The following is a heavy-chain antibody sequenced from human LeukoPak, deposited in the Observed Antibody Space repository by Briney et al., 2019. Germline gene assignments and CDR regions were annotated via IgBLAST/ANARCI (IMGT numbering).Heavy chain of an antibody. CDR2: IYTSGSI. V-gene: IGHV4-61*02. D-gene: IGHD5-12*01. Sequence: SQTLSLTCTVSGGSISSGSYYWSWIRQPAGKGLEWIGRIYTSGSINYNPSLKSRVTISVDTSKNQFSLKLSFVTAADTAVYYCAREGYSGYDFDYWGQGALVTVSS. CDR1: GGSISSGSYY. J-gene: IGHJ4*02. CDR3: AREGYSGYDFDY.